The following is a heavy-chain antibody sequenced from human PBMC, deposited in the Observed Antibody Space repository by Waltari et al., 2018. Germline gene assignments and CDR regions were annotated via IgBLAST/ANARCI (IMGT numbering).Heavy chain of an antibody. V-gene: IGHV3-30*18. CDR3: AKSHLLYFDWWGGMDV. CDR2: VSYDGRKE. D-gene: IGHD3-9*01. Sequence: QARLVGSGGGVVQPGKTLRLACVGSEFTFTTYGMHWVRQAPGKGLEWVAVVSYDGRKEYYADSLKGRFTISRDNSKSTLYLEMNGLTVEDTATYYCAKSHLLYFDWWGGMDVWGQGTTVTVSS. CDR1: EFTFTTYG. J-gene: IGHJ6*02.